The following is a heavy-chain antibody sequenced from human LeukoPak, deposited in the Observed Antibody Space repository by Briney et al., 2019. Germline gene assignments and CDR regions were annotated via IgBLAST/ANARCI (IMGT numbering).Heavy chain of an antibody. CDR1: GGSIISGVYY. D-gene: IGHD2-2*01. Sequence: PSQTLSLTCTVSGGSIISGVYYWSWIRQPPGKGLEWLGYIYSSGSTYYNPSLKSRVTISVDTSKNQFSLKLSSVTAADTAVYYCAREIVVVPAAGGGFDPWGQGTLVTVSS. J-gene: IGHJ5*02. V-gene: IGHV4-30-4*01. CDR3: AREIVVVPAAGGGFDP. CDR2: IYSSGST.